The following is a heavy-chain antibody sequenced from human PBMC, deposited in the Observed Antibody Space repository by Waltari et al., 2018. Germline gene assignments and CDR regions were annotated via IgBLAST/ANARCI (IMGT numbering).Heavy chain of an antibody. V-gene: IGHV3-20*04. CDR3: SRAGYSGYLTPDY. CDR1: GFTFDDYA. D-gene: IGHD5-18*01. J-gene: IGHJ4*02. CDR2: ISWDGSST. Sequence: EVQLVESGGGLVKPGGSLRLSCAASGFTFDDYAMSWVRQAPGKGLEWVSRISWDGSSTYYADSVKGRFTISRDNAKNTLYLQMDRLRAEDTALYYCSRAGYSGYLTPDYWGQGVLVTVSS.